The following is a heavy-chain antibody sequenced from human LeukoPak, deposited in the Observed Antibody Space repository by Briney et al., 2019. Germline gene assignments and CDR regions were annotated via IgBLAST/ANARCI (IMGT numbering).Heavy chain of an antibody. Sequence: TGGSLRLSCAASGFSFSSYAMSWVRQAPGKGLEWVSSVSESGDATNYADSVKDRFIISRDNSKNTFYLQMNSLRVDDTATYYGAKGKVNHLGAFDQWDQGTLVTVSS. V-gene: IGHV3-23*01. J-gene: IGHJ4*02. CDR1: GFSFSSYA. D-gene: IGHD1-26*01. CDR3: AKGKVNHLGAFDQ. CDR2: VSESGDAT.